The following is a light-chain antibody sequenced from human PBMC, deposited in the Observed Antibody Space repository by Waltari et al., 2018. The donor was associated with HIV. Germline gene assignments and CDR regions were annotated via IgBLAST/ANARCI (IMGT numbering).Light chain of an antibody. V-gene: IGLV3-25*03. CDR1: ALANQY. J-gene: IGLJ2*01. CDR3: QSADSNDTVI. CDR2: KDT. Sequence: SYELTQPPSVSVSPGQTARITCSGAALANQYAYWYQQKPGQAPVVVIYKDTERPSGIPERFSGSSSGTTVTLTISAVQTEDEADYYCQSADSNDTVIFGGGTKLTVL.